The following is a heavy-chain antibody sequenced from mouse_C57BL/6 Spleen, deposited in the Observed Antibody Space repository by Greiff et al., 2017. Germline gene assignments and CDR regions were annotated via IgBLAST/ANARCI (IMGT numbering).Heavy chain of an antibody. Sequence: EVHLVESGGGLVQPKGSLKLSCAASGFSFNTYAMNWVRQAPGKGLEWVARIRSKSNNYATYYADSVKDRFTISRDDSESMLYLQMNNLKTEDTAMYYCVRGEYDYGPFAYWGQGTLVTVSA. V-gene: IGHV10-1*01. D-gene: IGHD2-4*01. CDR3: VRGEYDYGPFAY. CDR2: IRSKSNNYAT. J-gene: IGHJ3*01. CDR1: GFSFNTYA.